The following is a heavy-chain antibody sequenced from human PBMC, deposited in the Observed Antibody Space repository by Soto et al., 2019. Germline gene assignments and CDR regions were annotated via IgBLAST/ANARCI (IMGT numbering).Heavy chain of an antibody. CDR3: ARDDAWAAMVRQQDY. Sequence: GASVKVSCKASGYTFTSYGISWARQAPGQGLEWMGWISAYNGNTNYAQKLQGRVTMTTDTSTSTAYMELRSLRSDDTAVYYCARDDAWAAMVRQQDYWGQGTLVTVSS. D-gene: IGHD3-10*01. J-gene: IGHJ4*02. CDR2: ISAYNGNT. V-gene: IGHV1-18*04. CDR1: GYTFTSYG.